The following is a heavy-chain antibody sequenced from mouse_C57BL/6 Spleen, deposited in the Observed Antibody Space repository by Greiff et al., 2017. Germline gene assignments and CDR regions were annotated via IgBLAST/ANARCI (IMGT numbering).Heavy chain of an antibody. CDR1: GYAFSSYW. CDR3: ARGYYGSSPIMDY. CDR2: IYPGDGDT. V-gene: IGHV1-80*01. J-gene: IGHJ4*01. Sequence: VQLQQSGAELVKPGASVKISCKASGYAFSSYWMNWVKQRPGKGLEWIGQIYPGDGDTNYNGKFKGKATLTADKSSSTAYMQLSSLTSEDSAVYFCARGYYGSSPIMDYWGQGTSVTVSS. D-gene: IGHD1-1*01.